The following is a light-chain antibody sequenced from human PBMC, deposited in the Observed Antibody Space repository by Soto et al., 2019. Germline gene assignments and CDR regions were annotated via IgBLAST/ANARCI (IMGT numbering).Light chain of an antibody. V-gene: IGKV3-20*01. J-gene: IGKJ1*01. CDR3: QQYDSSPRT. Sequence: EIVLPQSPGILSLSPGERATLSCRASQSVSSYLVWYQHKPGQAPRLLIYGASIRATGIPDRFSGSGSGTDFTLTISRLEPEDFAVYYCQQYDSSPRTFGQGTKVESK. CDR2: GAS. CDR1: QSVSSY.